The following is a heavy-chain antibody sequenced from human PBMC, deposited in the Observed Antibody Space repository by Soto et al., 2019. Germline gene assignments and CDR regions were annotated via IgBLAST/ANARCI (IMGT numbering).Heavy chain of an antibody. D-gene: IGHD4-17*01. CDR1: GFTFSSSG. J-gene: IGHJ3*01. CDR2: ISVRGDYR. Sequence: EGQLLQSGGGLVQPGESLRVSCAASGFTFSSSGMSWVRQAPGKGLEWVSSISVRGDYRYYADSVKGRFTISRDNSKNTLYLQMNSLTAEDTAVYYCVNHGGFDFWGQGTMVAVSS. V-gene: IGHV3-23*01. CDR3: VNHGGFDF.